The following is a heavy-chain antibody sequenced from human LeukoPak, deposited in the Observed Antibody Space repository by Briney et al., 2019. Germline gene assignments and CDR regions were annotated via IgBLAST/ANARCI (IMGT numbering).Heavy chain of an antibody. CDR2: ISAYNGNT. J-gene: IGHJ6*02. D-gene: IGHD6-19*01. V-gene: IGHV1-18*01. CDR3: ARDHARLGYSSGTHGMDV. Sequence: ASVKVSCKASGYTFTSYGISWVRQAPGQGLEWMGWISAYNGNTNYAQKLQGRVTMTTDTSTSTAYMELRSLRSDDTAVYYCARDHARLGYSSGTHGMDVWGQGTTVTVSS. CDR1: GYTFTSYG.